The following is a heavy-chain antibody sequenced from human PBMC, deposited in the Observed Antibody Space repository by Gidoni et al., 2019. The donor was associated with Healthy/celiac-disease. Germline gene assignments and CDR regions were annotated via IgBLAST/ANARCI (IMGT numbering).Heavy chain of an antibody. Sequence: QVQLQQWGAGLLKPSETLSLTCAVYGGSFSGYYWSWIRQPPGTGLEWIGEINHSGSTNDNPSFKSRVTLSVDTSKTQFSRELSSVTAADTAVYYCARGRRDPGLYCSSTSCYRHKIAAAGEARSDYWGQGTLVTVSS. CDR3: ARGRRDPGLYCSSTSCYRHKIAAAGEARSDY. V-gene: IGHV4-34*01. CDR2: INHSGST. D-gene: IGHD2-2*01. CDR1: GGSFSGYY. J-gene: IGHJ4*02.